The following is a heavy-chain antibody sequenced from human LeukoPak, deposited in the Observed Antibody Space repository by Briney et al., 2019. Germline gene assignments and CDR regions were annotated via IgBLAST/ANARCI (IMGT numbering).Heavy chain of an antibody. CDR2: INPKNAGT. CDR1: GYTFTGHY. Sequence: ASVKVSCKASGYTFTGHYMHWVRQAPGQGLEWMGWINPKNAGTNYAQKFQGRGTMTRDKSTGTVYMELSRLRSDDTAVYYCARTLYIAAAPGGFDYWGQGTLVTVSS. CDR3: ARTLYIAAAPGGFDY. J-gene: IGHJ4*02. D-gene: IGHD6-13*01. V-gene: IGHV1-2*02.